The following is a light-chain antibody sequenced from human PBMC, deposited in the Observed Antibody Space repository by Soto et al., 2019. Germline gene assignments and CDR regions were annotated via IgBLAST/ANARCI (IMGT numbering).Light chain of an antibody. CDR1: QDIRNH. CDR2: DAS. CDR3: QQYHLYPLT. J-gene: IGKJ4*01. V-gene: IGKV1-16*02. Sequence: DIQMTQSPSSLSASVGDRVTITCRASQDIRNHLAWFQQIPGKAPKCLIYDASTLQSGVPSKFSGCGSGTDFTLTVSSLQPEDFATYYCQQYHLYPLTFGGGTKVEI.